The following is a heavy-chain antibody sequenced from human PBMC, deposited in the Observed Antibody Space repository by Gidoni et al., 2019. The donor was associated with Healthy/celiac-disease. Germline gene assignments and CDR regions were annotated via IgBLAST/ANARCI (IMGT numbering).Heavy chain of an antibody. Sequence: QVQLVQSGAEVKKPGASVKVSCKASGYTFTGYYMPWVRQAPGQGLEWMGWINPNSGGTNYAQKFQGRVTMTRDTSISTAYMELSRLRSDDTAVYYCARGPYYDILTGYYPGNNWFDPWGQGTLVTVSS. CDR1: GYTFTGYY. J-gene: IGHJ5*02. CDR3: ARGPYYDILTGYYPGNNWFDP. CDR2: INPNSGGT. V-gene: IGHV1-2*02. D-gene: IGHD3-9*01.